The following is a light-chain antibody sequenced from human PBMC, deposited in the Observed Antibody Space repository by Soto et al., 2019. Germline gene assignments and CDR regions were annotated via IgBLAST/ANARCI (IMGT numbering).Light chain of an antibody. J-gene: IGLJ3*02. CDR1: SSNIGAGYD. V-gene: IGLV1-40*01. CDR3: QSYDRSLGGWV. CDR2: DNT. Sequence: QSVLTQPPSVSGAPGQRVTISCTGRSSNIGAGYDVHWYLQLPGRAPRLLIYDNTNQPSGVPDRFSGSKSGTSASLAITGLQAEDEADYYCQSYDRSLGGWVFGGGTQLTVL.